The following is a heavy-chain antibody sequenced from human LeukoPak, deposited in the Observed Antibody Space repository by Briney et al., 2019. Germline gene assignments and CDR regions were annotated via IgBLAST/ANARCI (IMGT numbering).Heavy chain of an antibody. J-gene: IGHJ4*02. CDR3: ARAGQDILTGYKDY. V-gene: IGHV4-30-2*01. CDR1: GGSISSGGYY. Sequence: SQTLSLTCTVSGGSISSGGYYWSWIRQPPGKGLEWIGEINHSGSTNYNPSLKSRVTISVDTSKNQFSLKLSSVTAADTAVYYCARAGQDILTGYKDYWGQGTLVTVSS. CDR2: INHSGST. D-gene: IGHD3-9*01.